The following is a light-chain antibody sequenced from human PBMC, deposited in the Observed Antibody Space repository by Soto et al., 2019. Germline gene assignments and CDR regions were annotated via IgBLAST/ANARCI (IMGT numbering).Light chain of an antibody. CDR1: QGIAGS. J-gene: IGKJ4*01. CDR2: AES. Sequence: DIQMNQSPSTLSATVGDRVTITCRASQGIAGSLAWYQQKPGKPPKLLIYAESTLQSGVPSRFSGSGSGTRGTLTISSLQPEDFATYYCQQVKSYPRTFGGGTKVDIK. V-gene: IGKV1-9*01. CDR3: QQVKSYPRT.